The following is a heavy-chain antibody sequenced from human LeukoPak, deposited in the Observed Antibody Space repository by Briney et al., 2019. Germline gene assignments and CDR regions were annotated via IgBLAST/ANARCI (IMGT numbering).Heavy chain of an antibody. Sequence: SETLSLTCTVSGDSISSYYWSWIRQPAGKGLEWIGRIHPSGSTNYNPSLKSRVTLSVDTSKNEFSLKLSSVTAADTAVYYCARDRIAAAGDFDLWGRGTLVTVSS. CDR2: IHPSGST. CDR1: GDSISSYY. V-gene: IGHV4-4*07. CDR3: ARDRIAAAGDFDL. J-gene: IGHJ2*01. D-gene: IGHD6-13*01.